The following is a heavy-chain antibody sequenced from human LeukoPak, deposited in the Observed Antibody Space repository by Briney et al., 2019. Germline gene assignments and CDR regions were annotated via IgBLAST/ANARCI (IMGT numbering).Heavy chain of an antibody. CDR1: VCSISRGYH. V-gene: IGHV4-38-2*02. J-gene: IGHJ4*02. CDR3: ARVNWNPDY. D-gene: IGHD1-1*01. CDR2: IHHSGST. Sequence: SETLSLTCPFSVCSISRGYHWGWIRQPPGKGLEWIGSIHHSGSTYYNSSLKSRVTISVDTSKNQFSLKVSSVTAADTAVYYCARVNWNPDYWGQGTLVTVSS.